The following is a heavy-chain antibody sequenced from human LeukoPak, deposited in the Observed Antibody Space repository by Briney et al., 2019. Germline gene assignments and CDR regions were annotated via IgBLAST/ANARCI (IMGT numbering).Heavy chain of an antibody. D-gene: IGHD2-2*01. CDR2: ISSSGDTI. Sequence: PGGSLRLSCAPSGFTFRNYYMSWIRQAPGKGLEWVSYISSSGDTIYYADSVKGRFTISRDNAKNSLYLQMNSLRAEDTAVYYCARDGCSSTSCYADYWGQGTLVTVSS. CDR3: ARDGCSSTSCYADY. CDR1: GFTFRNYY. J-gene: IGHJ4*02. V-gene: IGHV3-11*04.